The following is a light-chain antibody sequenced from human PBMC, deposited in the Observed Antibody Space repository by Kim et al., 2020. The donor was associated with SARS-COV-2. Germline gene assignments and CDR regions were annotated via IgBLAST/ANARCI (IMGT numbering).Light chain of an antibody. CDR1: QSVSSN. Sequence: FRGERATLACMASQSVSSNIAWYQQKPGQAPRLLIYGTSTRATNIPARFSGSGSGTEFTLTISSLQCEDFAVYYCQQYDNWPPWTFGQGTKVDIK. CDR3: QQYDNWPPWT. CDR2: GTS. J-gene: IGKJ1*01. V-gene: IGKV3-15*01.